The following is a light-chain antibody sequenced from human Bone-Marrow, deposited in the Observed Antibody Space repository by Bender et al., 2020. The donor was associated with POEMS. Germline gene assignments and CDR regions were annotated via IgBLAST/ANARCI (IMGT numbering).Light chain of an antibody. J-gene: IGLJ3*02. CDR2: SSH. CDR1: SSNIGAHA. CDR3: AVWDDSLNGWV. Sequence: QSALTQPPSASGTPGQRVTISCSGGSSNIGAHAVNWYQHLPGTSPKLLIYSSHRRPSEVPDRFSGSRSGTSASLAIGGLQSEDEADYYCAVWDDSLNGWVFGGGTKLTVL. V-gene: IGLV1-44*01.